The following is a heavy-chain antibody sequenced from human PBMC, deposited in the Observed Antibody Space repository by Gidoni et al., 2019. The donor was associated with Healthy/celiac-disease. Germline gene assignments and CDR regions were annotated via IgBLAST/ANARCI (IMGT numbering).Heavy chain of an antibody. D-gene: IGHD5-18*01. CDR1: GGTFSSYA. J-gene: IGHJ6*02. CDR3: ARGRYSYGYPTPYYYGMDV. CDR2: IIPIFGTA. Sequence: QVQLVQSGAEVKKPGSSVKVSCKASGGTFSSYAISWVRQAPGQGLEWMGGIIPIFGTANYAQKFQGRVTITADKSTSTAYMELSSLRSEDTAVYYCARGRYSYGYPTPYYYGMDVWGQGTTVTVSS. V-gene: IGHV1-69*06.